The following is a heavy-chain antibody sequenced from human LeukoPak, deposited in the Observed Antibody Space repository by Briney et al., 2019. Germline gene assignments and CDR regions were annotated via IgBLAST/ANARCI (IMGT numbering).Heavy chain of an antibody. CDR1: GFTFNRCW. CDR2: INPDGRDT. D-gene: IGHD2-21*02. Sequence: TGGSLRLSCVVSGFTFNRCWMNWVRQAPGKGLEWVAHINPDGRDTYYVDSVKGRFTISRDNAQNSMYLQMNSLRVEGTAVYYCTSWGDTTAEYFQRWGQGTLVTVSS. CDR3: TSWGDTTAEYFQR. V-gene: IGHV3-7*01. J-gene: IGHJ1*01.